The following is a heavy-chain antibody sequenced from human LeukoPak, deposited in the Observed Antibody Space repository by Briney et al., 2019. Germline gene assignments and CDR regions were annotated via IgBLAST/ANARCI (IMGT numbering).Heavy chain of an antibody. Sequence: SGGSLRLSCAASGFTLSNYVMNWVRQAPGKGLEWVSVISDGDGRTYYADSVGGRFTISRDNSKNTLFLQMNSLRAEDTAIYYCAKEGTSSGYNWGQGTLVTVSS. J-gene: IGHJ4*02. CDR1: GFTLSNYV. CDR2: ISDGDGRT. D-gene: IGHD6-19*01. CDR3: AKEGTSSGYN. V-gene: IGHV3-23*01.